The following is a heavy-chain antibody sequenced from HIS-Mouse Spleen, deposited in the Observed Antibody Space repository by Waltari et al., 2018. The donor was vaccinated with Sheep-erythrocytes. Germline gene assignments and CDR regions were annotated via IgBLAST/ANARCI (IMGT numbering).Heavy chain of an antibody. V-gene: IGHV1-18*01. CDR1: GYTFTSYG. J-gene: IGHJ6*02. CDR3: AGENARRDYYYYGMDV. CDR2: ISAYKGNT. Sequence: QVQLVQSGAEVKKPGASVKVSCKASGYTFTSYGISWVRQAPGQGLEWMGWISAYKGNTNYAQKLPRRVTMTTDTSTSTAYLELRGLRSDDTAVYYCAGENARRDYYYYGMDVWGQGTTVTVSS. D-gene: IGHD6-6*01.